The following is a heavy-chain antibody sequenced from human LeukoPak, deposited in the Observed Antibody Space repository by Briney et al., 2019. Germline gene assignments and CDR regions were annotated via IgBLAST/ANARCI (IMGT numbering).Heavy chain of an antibody. V-gene: IGHV4-59*01. Sequence: SETLSLTCTVSGGSISSYYWNWIRQPPGKELEWIGFIAYNGVTNSNPSLKSRVTISVDTSKNQFSLKLSSVTAADTAVYYCARTTEAHSWRTRYYDYYMDVWGKGTTVTVSS. CDR2: IAYNGVT. D-gene: IGHD6-13*01. CDR3: ARTTEAHSWRTRYYDYYMDV. CDR1: GGSISSYY. J-gene: IGHJ6*03.